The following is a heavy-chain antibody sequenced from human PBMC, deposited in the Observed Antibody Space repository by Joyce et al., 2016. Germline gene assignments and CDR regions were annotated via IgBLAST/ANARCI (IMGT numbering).Heavy chain of an antibody. J-gene: IGHJ4*02. V-gene: IGHV4-39*07. CDR2: IYYSGST. CDR1: RGSISSSTYY. CDR3: ARLGGRYYFDY. D-gene: IGHD3-16*01. Sequence: QLQLPESGPGLVTSSETLSLTCSVSRGSISSSTYYWGWIRQPPGKGLEWIGNIYYSGSTYYTPSLKSRVTISVDTSKNQFSLKLRSATAADTAVYYCARLGGRYYFDYWGQGTLVTVSS.